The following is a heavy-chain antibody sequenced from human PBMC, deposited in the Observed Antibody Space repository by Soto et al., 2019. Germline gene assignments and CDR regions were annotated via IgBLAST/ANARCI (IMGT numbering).Heavy chain of an antibody. Sequence: QVQLVQSGGEVRRPGASVKVSCKASGYTFTTYGISWVRQAPGQGLEWMGWISGYNGNTDYEPKFQGRVTMTTDRFTSTVYMELRSLRSDDTAVYYCARVRPTTMMTPLPLLTGWFDPWGQGTLVTVSS. CDR2: ISGYNGNT. CDR3: ARVRPTTMMTPLPLLTGWFDP. D-gene: IGHD4-4*01. J-gene: IGHJ5*02. V-gene: IGHV1-18*01. CDR1: GYTFTTYG.